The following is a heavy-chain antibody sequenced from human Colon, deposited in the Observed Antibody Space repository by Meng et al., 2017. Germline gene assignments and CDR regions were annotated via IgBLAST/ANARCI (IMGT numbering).Heavy chain of an antibody. CDR3: ARGYYDSSGYGYWYFDL. Sequence: QGQLQESGPGLVKPSHTLSLTCTVSGGSISSGDYYWSWIRQPPGKGLEWIGYIYYSGSTYYNPSLKSRVTISVDTSKNQFSLKLSSVTAADTAVYYCARGYYDSSGYGYWYFDLWGRGTLVTVSS. D-gene: IGHD3-22*01. J-gene: IGHJ2*01. CDR2: IYYSGST. CDR1: GGSISSGDYY. V-gene: IGHV4-30-4*01.